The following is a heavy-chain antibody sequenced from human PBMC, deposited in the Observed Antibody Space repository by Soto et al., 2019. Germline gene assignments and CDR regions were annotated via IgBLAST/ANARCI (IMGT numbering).Heavy chain of an antibody. CDR2: IFSSGST. V-gene: IGHV4-4*07. J-gene: IGHJ4*02. D-gene: IGHD5-12*01. Sequence: SETLSLTCTVSGGSINTFYWSWVRQPAGKGLEWIGRIFSSGSTSFNPSLESRVAMSVDTSKNHFSLNLSSVTAADMAVYYCAREGSYSVYNFAHGIQLWSFDFWGQGALVTVSS. CDR1: GGSINTFY. CDR3: AREGSYSVYNFAHGIQLWSFDF.